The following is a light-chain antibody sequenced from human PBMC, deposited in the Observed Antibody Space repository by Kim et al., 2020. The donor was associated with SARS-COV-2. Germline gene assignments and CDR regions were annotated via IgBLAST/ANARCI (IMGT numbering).Light chain of an antibody. CDR3: QAWDSSTAVV. J-gene: IGLJ2*01. V-gene: IGLV3-1*01. CDR1: KLGDKY. CDR2: QDN. Sequence: VSPGQTASITCSGDKLGDKYVCWYQQKAGQSPVLVIYQDNKRPPGIPERFSGSNSGNTATLTISGTQAMDEADYYCQAWDSSTAVVFGGGTQLTVL.